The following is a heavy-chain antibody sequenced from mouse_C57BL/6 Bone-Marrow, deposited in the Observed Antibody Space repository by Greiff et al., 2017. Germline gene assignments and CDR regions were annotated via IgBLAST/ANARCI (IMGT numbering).Heavy chain of an antibody. Sequence: QVQLQQPGAELVRPGTSVKLSCKASGYTFTSYWMHWVKQRPGQGLEWIGVIDPSDSYTNYNQKFKGKATLTVDTSSSTAYMQLSSLTSEDSAVYYCARKYYYAMDYWGQGTSGTVSS. J-gene: IGHJ4*01. CDR3: ARKYYYAMDY. CDR2: IDPSDSYT. CDR1: GYTFTSYW. V-gene: IGHV1-59*01.